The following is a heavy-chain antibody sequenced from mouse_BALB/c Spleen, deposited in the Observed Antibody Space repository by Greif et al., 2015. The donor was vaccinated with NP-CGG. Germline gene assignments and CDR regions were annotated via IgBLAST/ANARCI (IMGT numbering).Heavy chain of an antibody. CDR3: ARGYYGPKYYFDY. CDR1: GYAFTNYL. Sequence: VKLMESGAELVRPGTSVKVSCKASGYAFTNYLIEWVKQRPGQGLEWIGVINPGSGGTNYNEKFKGKATLTADKSSSTAYMQLSSLTSDDSAVYFCARGYYGPKYYFDYWGQGTTLTVSS. D-gene: IGHD1-1*01. J-gene: IGHJ2*01. CDR2: INPGSGGT. V-gene: IGHV1-54*01.